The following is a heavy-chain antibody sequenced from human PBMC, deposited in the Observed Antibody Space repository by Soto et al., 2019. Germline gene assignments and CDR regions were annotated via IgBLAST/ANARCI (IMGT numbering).Heavy chain of an antibody. D-gene: IGHD3-22*01. J-gene: IGHJ4*02. V-gene: IGHV1-46*01. CDR2: INPGGGST. CDR1: GYTFTSYY. CDR3: ARGLIYDSSGYNRPACFDY. Sequence: ASVKVSCTASGYTFTSYYMHWVRQAPGQGLEWMGIINPGGGSTRYAQKFQGRVTMTRDTSTSTVYMELSSLRSEDTAVYYCARGLIYDSSGYNRPACFDYWGQGTMVTVSS.